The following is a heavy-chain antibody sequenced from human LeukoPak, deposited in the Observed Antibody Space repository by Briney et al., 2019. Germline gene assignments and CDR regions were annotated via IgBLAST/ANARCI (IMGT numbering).Heavy chain of an antibody. D-gene: IGHD2/OR15-2a*01. J-gene: IGHJ6*02. V-gene: IGHV3-33*01. Sequence: GGSLRLSCAASGFTFSSYGMHWVRQAPGKGLEWVAVIWYDGSNKYYADSVKGRFTISRDNSKNSLYLQMNSLRAEDTAVYYCARIYNSRDSGLDVWGQGTAVTVSS. CDR1: GFTFSSYG. CDR3: ARIYNSRDSGLDV. CDR2: IWYDGSNK.